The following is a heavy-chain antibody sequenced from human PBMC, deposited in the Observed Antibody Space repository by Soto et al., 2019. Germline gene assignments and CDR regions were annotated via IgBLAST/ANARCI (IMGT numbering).Heavy chain of an antibody. CDR2: ISGSGGST. Sequence: GGSLRLSCAASGFTFSSYAMSWVRQAPGKGLEWVSAISGSGGSTYYADSVKGRFTISRDNSKNTLYLQMNSLRAEDTAVYYCAKGPEQLDPYYYYYGMDVWGQGTTVTVSS. CDR3: AKGPEQLDPYYYYYGMDV. J-gene: IGHJ6*02. V-gene: IGHV3-23*01. CDR1: GFTFSSYA. D-gene: IGHD6-6*01.